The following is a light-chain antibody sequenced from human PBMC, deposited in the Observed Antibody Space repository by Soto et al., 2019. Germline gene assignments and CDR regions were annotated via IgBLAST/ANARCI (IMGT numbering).Light chain of an antibody. CDR3: SSYTGSSTYV. J-gene: IGLJ1*01. V-gene: IGLV2-14*01. CDR1: RSDVGGYNY. CDR2: EVS. Sequence: QSVLTQPASVSGSPGQSITISCTGTRSDVGGYNYVSWYQQYPGKAPKLMIFEVSDRPSGVSHRFSGSKSGNTASLTISGLQDEDEDDYYCSSYTGSSTYVFGTGTKLTVL.